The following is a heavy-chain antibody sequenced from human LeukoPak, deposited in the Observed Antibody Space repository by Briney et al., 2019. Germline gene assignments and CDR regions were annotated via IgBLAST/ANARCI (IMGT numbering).Heavy chain of an antibody. CDR2: ISAYNGNT. D-gene: IGHD3-10*01. V-gene: IGHV1-18*01. CDR3: ARGGSGSYFLYYFDY. Sequence: GASVKVSCKASGYTFTNYGINWVRQAPGQGLEWMGWISAYNGNTNYAQKLQGRVTMTTDTSTSTAYMELRSLRSDDTAIYYCARGGSGSYFLYYFDYWGQGTLVTVSS. J-gene: IGHJ4*02. CDR1: GYTFTNYG.